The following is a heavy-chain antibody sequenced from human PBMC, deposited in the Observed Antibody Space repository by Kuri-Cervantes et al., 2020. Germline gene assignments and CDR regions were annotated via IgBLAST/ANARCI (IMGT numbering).Heavy chain of an antibody. J-gene: IGHJ3*02. CDR3: ARDPGYSGYVGAFDI. CDR1: GFTFSSYG. V-gene: IGHV3-33*01. CDR2: IWYDGSNK. D-gene: IGHD5-12*01. Sequence: GGSLRLSCAASGFTFSSYGMHWVRQAPGKGLEWVAVIWYDGSNKYYADSVKGRFTISRDNSKNTLYLQMNSLRAEDTAVYYCARDPGYSGYVGAFDIWGQGTMVTVSS.